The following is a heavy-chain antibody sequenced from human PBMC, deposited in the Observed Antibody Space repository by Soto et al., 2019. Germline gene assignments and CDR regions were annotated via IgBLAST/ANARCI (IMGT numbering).Heavy chain of an antibody. J-gene: IGHJ3*02. V-gene: IGHV4-34*01. D-gene: IGHD2-2*01. CDR3: ARDSTRRGACDI. CDR1: NGSFSVYY. Sequence: AETLSLTCAVYNGSFSVYYWTWIRQPPGKGLEWIGEINHSGSTNYNPSLKSRVTISVDTSKNQFSLKLSSVTAADTAVYYCARDSTRRGACDIWGQGTMVTV. CDR2: INHSGST.